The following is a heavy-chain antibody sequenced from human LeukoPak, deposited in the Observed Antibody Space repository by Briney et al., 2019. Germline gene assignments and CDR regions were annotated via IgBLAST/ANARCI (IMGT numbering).Heavy chain of an antibody. CDR2: ISSSSSYI. CDR3: ARVGPYGMDV. CDR1: GFTFSSYA. Sequence: GGSLRLSCAASGFTFSSYAMSWVRQAPGKGLEWVSSISSSSSYIYYADSVKGRFTISRDNAKNSLYLQMNSLRAEDTAVYYCARVGPYGMDVWGQGTTVTVSS. J-gene: IGHJ6*02. V-gene: IGHV3-21*01.